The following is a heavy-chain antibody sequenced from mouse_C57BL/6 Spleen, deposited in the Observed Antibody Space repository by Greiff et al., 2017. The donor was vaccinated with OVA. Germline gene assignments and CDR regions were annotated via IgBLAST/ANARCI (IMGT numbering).Heavy chain of an antibody. CDR1: GYTFTDYE. V-gene: IGHV1-15*01. Sequence: QVQLQQSGAELVRPGASVTLSCKASGYTFTDYEMHWVKQTPVHGLEWIGAIDPETGGTAYNQKFKGKAVLTADKSSSTAYMEPRSLTSEDSAVYYCTRGRYYGSSPRYFDVWGTGTTVTVSS. CDR2: IDPETGGT. J-gene: IGHJ1*03. CDR3: TRGRYYGSSPRYFDV. D-gene: IGHD1-1*01.